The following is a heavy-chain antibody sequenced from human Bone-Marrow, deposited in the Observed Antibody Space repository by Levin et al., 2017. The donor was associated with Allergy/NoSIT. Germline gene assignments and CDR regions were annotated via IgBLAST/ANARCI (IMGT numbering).Heavy chain of an antibody. V-gene: IGHV3-53*01. J-gene: IGHJ5*02. CDR3: ASDRHCISNTCYGA. CDR1: GFTVSNNF. D-gene: IGHD2/OR15-2a*01. CDR2: IYSGGGV. Sequence: GGSLRLSCAVSGFTVSNNFMIWYRQAPGKGLEWVSLIYSGGGVYYADSVKGRFTISRDSSKNTLYLQMNSLRAEDTAVDYCASDRHCISNTCYGAWGQGTLVTVSS.